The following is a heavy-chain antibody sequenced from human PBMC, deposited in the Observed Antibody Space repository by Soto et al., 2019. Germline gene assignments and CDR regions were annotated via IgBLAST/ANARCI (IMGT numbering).Heavy chain of an antibody. J-gene: IGHJ4*02. CDR2: IYYSGST. CDR3: AREIAARRIFDY. CDR1: GGSISSGGYY. D-gene: IGHD6-6*01. Sequence: SETLSLTCTVSGGSISSGGYYWSWIRQHPGKGLEWIGYIYYSGSTYYNPSLKSRVTISVDTSKNQFSLKLSSVTAADTAVYYCAREIAARRIFDYWGQGTLVTVSS. V-gene: IGHV4-31*03.